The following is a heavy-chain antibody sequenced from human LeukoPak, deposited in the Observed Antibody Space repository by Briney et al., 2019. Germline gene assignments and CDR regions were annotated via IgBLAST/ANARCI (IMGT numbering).Heavy chain of an antibody. CDR2: ISTSGNTR. Sequence: GGSLRLSCAASGFTFSGYWMSWVRQAPGKGLEWVSYISTSGNTRYYADSVKGRFTISRDNAKNSLYLQMNSLRVEDTAVYYCARELSGTTSYYFDYWGQGTLVTVSS. J-gene: IGHJ4*02. CDR1: GFTFSGYW. D-gene: IGHD1-7*01. CDR3: ARELSGTTSYYFDY. V-gene: IGHV3-48*04.